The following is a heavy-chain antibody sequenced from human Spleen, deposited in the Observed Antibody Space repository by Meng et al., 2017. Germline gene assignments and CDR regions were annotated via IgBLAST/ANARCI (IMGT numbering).Heavy chain of an antibody. J-gene: IGHJ5*02. Sequence: QAHLPQSGPGLVKPSGSLSLTRSVSCGSISSSNWWSWVRQPPGQGLEWIGEIYHSGSTNYNPSLKSRVTISLDQSKNQFSLKLSSVTAADTAVYYCARYNYRYSGNWFDPWGQGTLVPSPQ. V-gene: IGHV4-4*02. CDR2: IYHSGST. D-gene: IGHD3-16*02. CDR1: CGSISSSNW. CDR3: ARYNYRYSGNWFDP.